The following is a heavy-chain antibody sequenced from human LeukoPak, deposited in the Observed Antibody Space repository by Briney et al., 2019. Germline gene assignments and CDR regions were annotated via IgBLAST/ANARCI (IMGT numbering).Heavy chain of an antibody. CDR3: ARSWNDWEVVGY. V-gene: IGHV1-2*02. D-gene: IGHD1-1*01. Sequence: ASVKVSCKASGYTFTGYYMYWVRQAPGQGLEWMGWINPNSGGTNYAQKFQGRVTMTRDTSISTAYMELSRLRSDDTAVYYCARSWNDWEVVGYWGQGTLVTVSS. J-gene: IGHJ4*02. CDR2: INPNSGGT. CDR1: GYTFTGYY.